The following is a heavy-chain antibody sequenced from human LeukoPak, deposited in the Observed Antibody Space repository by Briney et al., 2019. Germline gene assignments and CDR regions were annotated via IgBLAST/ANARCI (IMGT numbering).Heavy chain of an antibody. J-gene: IGHJ4*02. D-gene: IGHD5-24*01. CDR1: GGSISSSSYY. V-gene: IGHV4-39*01. CDR3: ASTGVRDGYNMGDY. Sequence: PSETLSLTCTVSGGSISSSSYYWGWIRQPPGKGLEWIGSIYYSGSTYYNPSLKSRVTISVDTSKNQFSLKLSSVTAADTAVYYCASTGVRDGYNMGDYWGQGTLVTVSS. CDR2: IYYSGST.